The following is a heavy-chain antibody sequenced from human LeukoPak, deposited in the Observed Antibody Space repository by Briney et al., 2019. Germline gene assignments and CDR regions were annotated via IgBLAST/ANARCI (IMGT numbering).Heavy chain of an antibody. D-gene: IGHD7-27*01. V-gene: IGHV3-11*04. CDR1: GFTFSDYY. CDR2: ISSSGSTI. CDR3: ARANWEDSFDY. J-gene: IGHJ4*02. Sequence: GGSLRLSCAASGFTFSDYYMSWIRQAPGKGLGWVSYISSSGSTIYYADSVKGRFTISRDNAKNSLYLQMNSLRAEDTAVYYCARANWEDSFDYWGQGTLVTVSS.